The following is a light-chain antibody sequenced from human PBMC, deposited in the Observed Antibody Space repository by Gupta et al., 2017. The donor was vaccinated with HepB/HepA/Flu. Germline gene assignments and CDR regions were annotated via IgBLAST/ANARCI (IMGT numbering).Light chain of an antibody. CDR2: RDN. V-gene: IGLV3-9*01. CDR3: QVWDSGTASVV. CDR1: NIETKK. Sequence: SYALTQPLSVSVARGQTPRMTCGGNNIETKKVHWYQQKPGQAPVLVIYRDNNRPPGIPERFSGSNSGNTATLTSSRAQAGDEADYFCQVWDSGTASVVFGGGTKLTVL. J-gene: IGLJ2*01.